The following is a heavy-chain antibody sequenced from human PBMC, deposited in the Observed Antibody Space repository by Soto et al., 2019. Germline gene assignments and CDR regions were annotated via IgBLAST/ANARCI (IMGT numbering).Heavy chain of an antibody. D-gene: IGHD2-15*01. CDR1: GFTFSSYS. V-gene: IGHV3-21*01. Sequence: EVQLVESGGGLVKPGGSLRLSCAASGFTFSSYSMKWVRQAPGKGLEWVSSISSSSSYIYYADSVKGRFTISRDNAKNSLYLQMNSLRAEDTAVYYCARPVLGYCSGCSCSAPDYWGQGTLVTVSS. J-gene: IGHJ4*02. CDR3: ARPVLGYCSGCSCSAPDY. CDR2: ISSSSSYI.